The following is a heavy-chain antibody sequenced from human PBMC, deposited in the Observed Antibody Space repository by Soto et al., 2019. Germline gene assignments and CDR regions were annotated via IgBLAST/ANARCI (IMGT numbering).Heavy chain of an antibody. CDR1: GGSISSGGYY. CDR2: IYYSGST. CDR3: ARAVDYATNLVWFDP. V-gene: IGHV4-31*03. J-gene: IGHJ5*02. D-gene: IGHD4-17*01. Sequence: QVQLQESGPGLVKPSQTLSLTCTVSGGSISSGGYYWSWIRQHPGNGLEWIGYIYYSGSTYSNPSLKSRVTISVDTSKNQFSLKLSSVTAADTAVYYCARAVDYATNLVWFDPWGQGTLVTVSS.